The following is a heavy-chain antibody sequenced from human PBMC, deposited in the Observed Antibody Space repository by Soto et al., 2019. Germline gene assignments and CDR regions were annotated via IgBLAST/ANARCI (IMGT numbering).Heavy chain of an antibody. Sequence: GGSLRLSCAASGFSFSSYGMYWVRQAPGKGLEWVAGFRGSGDDGTTYYADSVKGRFTISRDNSKNMLFLQMNSLRAEDTAIYYCAKKVNSGSGSQYFDYWGQGTLVTVSS. CDR1: GFSFSSYG. J-gene: IGHJ4*02. CDR3: AKKVNSGSGSQYFDY. V-gene: IGHV3-23*01. D-gene: IGHD3-10*01. CDR2: FRGSGDDGTT.